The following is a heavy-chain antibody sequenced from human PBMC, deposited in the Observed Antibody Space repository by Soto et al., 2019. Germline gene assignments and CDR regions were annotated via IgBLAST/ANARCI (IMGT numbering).Heavy chain of an antibody. D-gene: IGHD3-16*01. CDR2: IYYSGST. Sequence: SETLSLTCTVSCGSISSGGYYWSWIRQHPGKGLEWIGYIYYSGSTYYNPSLKSRVTISVDTSKNQFSLKLSSVTAADTAVYYCARGALRPYYYGMDVWGQGTTVTVSS. CDR3: ARGALRPYYYGMDV. J-gene: IGHJ6*02. CDR1: CGSISSGGYY. V-gene: IGHV4-31*03.